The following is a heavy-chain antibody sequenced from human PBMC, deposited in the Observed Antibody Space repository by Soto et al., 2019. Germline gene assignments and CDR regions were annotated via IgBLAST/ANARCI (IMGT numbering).Heavy chain of an antibody. J-gene: IGHJ5*02. D-gene: IGHD6-19*01. V-gene: IGHV4-59*01. CDR2: IYYSGST. CDR3: ARVSGWSNAIDP. CDR1: GGSISSYY. Sequence: SETLSLTCTVSGGSISSYYWSWIRQPPGKGLEWIGYIYYSGSTNYNPSLKSRVTISVDTSKNQFSLKLSSVTAADTAVYYCARVSGWSNAIDPWGQGTLVTVSS.